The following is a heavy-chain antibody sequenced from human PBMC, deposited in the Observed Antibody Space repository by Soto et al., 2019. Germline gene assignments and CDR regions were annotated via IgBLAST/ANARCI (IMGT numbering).Heavy chain of an antibody. CDR1: GYTFDSYA. CDR2: ISAYNGNT. V-gene: IGHV1-18*01. J-gene: IGHJ4*02. Sequence: QVQLVQSGAEVKKPGASVKVSCKASGYTFDSYAISWMRQAPGQGLEKMGCISAYNGNTNYAQKLQGRVTMTAATSPSPASMELRSLSSDDTAVYYSARDLTPPDYWGQGTLVTVSS. CDR3: ARDLTPPDY.